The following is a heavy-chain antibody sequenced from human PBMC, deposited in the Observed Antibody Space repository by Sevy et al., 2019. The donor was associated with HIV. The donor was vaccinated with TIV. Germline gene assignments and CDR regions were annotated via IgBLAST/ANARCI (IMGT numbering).Heavy chain of an antibody. D-gene: IGHD5-18*01. J-gene: IGHJ4*02. CDR1: GFSVNSNY. Sequence: GSLRLSCAASGFSVNSNYMTWVRQAPGKGLEGVSVIYSDETTYHADSVKDRFTISRDNSKNMLYLQMSSLRAEDTAIYYRARGKSGYGYALNYWGQGTLVTVSS. CDR3: ARGKSGYGYALNY. V-gene: IGHV3-66*01. CDR2: IYSDETT.